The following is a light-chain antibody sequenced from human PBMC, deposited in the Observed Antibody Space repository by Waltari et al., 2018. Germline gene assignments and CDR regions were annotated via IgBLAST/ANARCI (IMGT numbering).Light chain of an antibody. CDR1: SSDVGNYNY. J-gene: IGLJ2*01. Sequence: QSALTQPPSASGSPGQSVTISCTGTSSDVGNYNYVSWYQHHPGKAPKLMIYEVSKRPAGVPDRFSASKAGTTASLTVSGLQAEDEADYYCCSYAGSNSLVFGGGTKLTVL. CDR3: CSYAGSNSLV. CDR2: EVS. V-gene: IGLV2-8*01.